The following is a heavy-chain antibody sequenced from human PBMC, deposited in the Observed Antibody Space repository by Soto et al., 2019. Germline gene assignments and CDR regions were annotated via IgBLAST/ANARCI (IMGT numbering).Heavy chain of an antibody. J-gene: IGHJ4*02. CDR1: GVSISSRGYY. V-gene: IGHV4-39*07. Sequence: PSETLSLTCTFSGVSISSRGYYWGWIRQPPGKGLEWIGEIYHSGSTNYNPSLKSRVTISVDKSKNQFSLNLNSVTAADTAVYYCARHSGSYFRDYWGQGTLVTVSS. CDR2: IYHSGST. D-gene: IGHD1-26*01. CDR3: ARHSGSYFRDY.